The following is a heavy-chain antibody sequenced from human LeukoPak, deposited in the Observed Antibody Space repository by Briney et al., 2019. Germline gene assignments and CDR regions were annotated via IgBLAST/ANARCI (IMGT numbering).Heavy chain of an antibody. V-gene: IGHV3-23*01. CDR3: AKERTYYDFWSGPAETHLFDY. D-gene: IGHD3-3*01. CDR2: ISGSGGST. J-gene: IGHJ4*02. CDR1: GFTFSSYA. Sequence: GGSLRLSXAASGFTFSSYAMSWVRQAPGKGLEWVSAISGSGGSTYYADSVKGRFTISRDNSKNTLYLQMNSLRAEDTAVYYCAKERTYYDFWSGPAETHLFDYWGQGTLVTVSS.